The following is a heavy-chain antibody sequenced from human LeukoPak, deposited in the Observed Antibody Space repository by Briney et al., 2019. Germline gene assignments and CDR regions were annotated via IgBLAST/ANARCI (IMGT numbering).Heavy chain of an antibody. CDR1: GFTFSSYE. V-gene: IGHV3-48*03. CDR2: ISSSGSTI. J-gene: IGHJ4*02. CDR3: ARGSYYYGSGSYYNAYD. Sequence: GRSLRLSCAASGFTFSSYEMNWVRQAPGKGLEWVSYISSSGSTIYYADSVKGRFTISRDNAKNSLYLQMNSLRAEDTAVYYCARGSYYYGSGSYYNAYDWGQGTLVTVSS. D-gene: IGHD3-10*01.